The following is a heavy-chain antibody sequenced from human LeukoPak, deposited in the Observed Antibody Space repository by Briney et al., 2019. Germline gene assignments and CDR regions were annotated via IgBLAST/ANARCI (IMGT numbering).Heavy chain of an antibody. Sequence: KPSETLSLTCTVSGGSISSYYWSWIRQPPGKGLEWIGEISHSGSTNYSPSLKSRVTISVDTSKNQFSLNLSSVTAADTAVYYCARALVRATMVWYFDLWGRGTLVTVSS. CDR3: ARALVRATMVWYFDL. CDR2: ISHSGST. V-gene: IGHV4-34*01. J-gene: IGHJ2*01. D-gene: IGHD5-12*01. CDR1: GGSISSYY.